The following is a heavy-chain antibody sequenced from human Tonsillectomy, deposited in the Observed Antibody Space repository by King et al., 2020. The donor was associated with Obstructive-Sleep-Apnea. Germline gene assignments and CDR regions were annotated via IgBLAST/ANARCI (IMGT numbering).Heavy chain of an antibody. V-gene: IGHV3-30*04. J-gene: IGHJ4*02. CDR1: GFTFSAYA. CDR3: ARGPSLLWFGELLSDY. CDR2: ISYDGTNE. Sequence: VQLVESGGGVVQPGRSLRLSCAASGFTFSAYAIHWVRQAPGKGLEWVALISYDGTNEYYADSVKGRFTISRDNSKNTLYLQMNSLRAEDTGVYYCARGPSLLWFGELLSDYWGQGTLVTVSS. D-gene: IGHD3-10*01.